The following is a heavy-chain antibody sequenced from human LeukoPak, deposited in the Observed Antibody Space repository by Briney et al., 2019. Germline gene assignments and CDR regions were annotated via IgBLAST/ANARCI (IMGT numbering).Heavy chain of an antibody. CDR1: GFSFSNYA. CDR3: GKDPNGDYIGAFDF. J-gene: IGHJ3*01. Sequence: GGSLRLSCAASGFSFSNYALVWVRQAPGKGLEWVSAITGSGATTYYADAVKGRFTISRDNSKNTLYLHMNRLRDEDTAVYYCGKDPNGDYIGAFDFWGQGTLVFVSS. D-gene: IGHD4-17*01. CDR2: ITGSGATT. V-gene: IGHV3-23*01.